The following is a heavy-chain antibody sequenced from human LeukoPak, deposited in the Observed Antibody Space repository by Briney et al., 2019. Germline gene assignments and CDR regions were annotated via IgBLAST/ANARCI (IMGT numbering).Heavy chain of an antibody. CDR3: AVCSVPGRAFDV. CDR2: IYTSGNT. J-gene: IGHJ3*01. D-gene: IGHD3-10*02. Sequence: SETLSLTCTVSGYSISSYYWSWIRQPAGKGLEWIGRIYTSGNTNSNHSLKSRVTVSVDTSKNQSPLKLSSVTAADTAVYYCAVCSVPGRAFDVCGQGKMVTVSS. V-gene: IGHV4-4*07. CDR1: GYSISSYY.